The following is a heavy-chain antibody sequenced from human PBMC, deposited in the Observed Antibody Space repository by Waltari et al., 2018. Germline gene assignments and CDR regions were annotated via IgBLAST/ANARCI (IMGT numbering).Heavy chain of an antibody. CDR3: ARVEDVGALDFYYMDI. CDR1: GGSIRTSSYF. D-gene: IGHD1-26*01. Sequence: QLQLQESGPGRVKPSETLSLTCRVSGGSIRTSSYFWGWIRQPPGKGLEWIGNYYYTGGTYYNPALKSRVTISVDTSKNQFSLKLTSVTAADTAVYYCARVEDVGALDFYYMDIWGKGTTVTISS. J-gene: IGHJ6*03. CDR2: YYYTGGT. V-gene: IGHV4-39*07.